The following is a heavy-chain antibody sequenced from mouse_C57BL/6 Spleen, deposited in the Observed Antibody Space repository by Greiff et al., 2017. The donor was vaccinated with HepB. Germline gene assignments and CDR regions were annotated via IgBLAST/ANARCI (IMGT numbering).Heavy chain of an antibody. D-gene: IGHD4-1*01. CDR2: ISDGGSYT. Sequence: EVHLVESGGGLVKPGGSLKLSCAASGFTFSSYAMSWVRQTPEKRLEWVATISDGGSYTYYPDNVKGRFTISRDNAKNNLYLQMSHLKSEDTAMYYCARERKTGPYFDYWGQGTTLTVSS. J-gene: IGHJ2*01. V-gene: IGHV5-4*01. CDR3: ARERKTGPYFDY. CDR1: GFTFSSYA.